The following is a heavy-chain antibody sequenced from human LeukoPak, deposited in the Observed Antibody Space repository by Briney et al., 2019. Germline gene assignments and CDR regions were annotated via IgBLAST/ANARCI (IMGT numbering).Heavy chain of an antibody. D-gene: IGHD3-9*01. V-gene: IGHV4-38-2*02. CDR2: IYHSGST. J-gene: IGHJ4*02. CDR1: GGSISSYY. CDR3: ARVLTYYDILTGYYNPFDY. Sequence: SETLSLTCTVSGGSISSYYWSWIRQPPGKGLEWIGSIYHSGSTYYNPSLKSRVTISVDTSKNQFSLKLSSVTAADTAVYYCARVLTYYDILTGYYNPFDYWGQGTLVTVSS.